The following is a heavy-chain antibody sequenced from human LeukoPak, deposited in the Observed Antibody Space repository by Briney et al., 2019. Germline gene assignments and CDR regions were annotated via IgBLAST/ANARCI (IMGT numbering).Heavy chain of an antibody. CDR2: IKYSGPT. V-gene: IGHV4-39*07. CDR3: ASQYGSGHYHFDY. Sequence: SGTLSLTCSVSGGYITNTNYYWGWIRQPPGKGLEWIASIKYSGPTFYNPSLKSRVTVSLDTSKNQFSLKLSSVTAADTAVYFCASQYGSGHYHFDYWSQGTLVFVSP. J-gene: IGHJ4*02. CDR1: GGYITNTNYY. D-gene: IGHD3-10*01.